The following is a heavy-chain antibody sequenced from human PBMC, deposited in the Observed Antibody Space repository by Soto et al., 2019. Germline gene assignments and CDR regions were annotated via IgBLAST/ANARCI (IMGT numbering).Heavy chain of an antibody. CDR2: TATDGSDQ. D-gene: IGHD4-17*01. CDR3: ARDDYGGNTHCLDY. Sequence: QVQLVESGGGVVQPGRSLRLSCEGSGFTFRTYGIHWVRQAPGKGLEWVAVTATDGSDQRYADSVKGRFTISRDNSKNTLYLQMNSLRIEDTAVYYCARDDYGGNTHCLDYWGQGALVTVSS. V-gene: IGHV3-30*03. J-gene: IGHJ4*02. CDR1: GFTFRTYG.